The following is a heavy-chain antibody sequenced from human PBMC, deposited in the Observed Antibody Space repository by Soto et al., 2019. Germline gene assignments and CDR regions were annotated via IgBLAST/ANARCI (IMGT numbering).Heavy chain of an antibody. CDR1: VAAIRSSY. CDR3: ARGYYDANGQSNTFDI. D-gene: IGHD3-22*01. Sequence: SEPLCLPCTVSVAAIRSSYWRWIRQCPVKGLEWIGYVHHSGDTKTNPSLKSRVAILVDTSKNQFSLIVTSVTAADTAMYYCARGYYDANGQSNTFDIWGQGTMVTVSS. J-gene: IGHJ3*02. CDR2: VHHSGDT. V-gene: IGHV4-59*01.